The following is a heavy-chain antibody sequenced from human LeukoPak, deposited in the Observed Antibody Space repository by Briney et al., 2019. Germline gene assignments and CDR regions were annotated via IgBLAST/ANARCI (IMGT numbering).Heavy chain of an antibody. J-gene: IGHJ4*02. CDR2: ISGGAGST. Sequence: GGSLRLSCAASGITSINYAMSWVRQAPGKGLEWVSTISGGAGSTYYAGSVRGRFIISRDKSKKTLYVQMDSLRAEDTAVYYCAMSTEYSSSWARWGQGTLVIVSS. CDR1: GITSINYA. CDR3: AMSTEYSSSWAR. V-gene: IGHV3-23*01. D-gene: IGHD6-13*01.